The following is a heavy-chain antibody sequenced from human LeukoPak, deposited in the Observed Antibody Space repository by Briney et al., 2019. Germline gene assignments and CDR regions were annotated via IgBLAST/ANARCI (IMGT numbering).Heavy chain of an antibody. CDR3: ARDTPSHSDGYYPIDY. CDR1: GYTFTGYY. V-gene: IGHV1-18*04. CDR2: ISAYNGNT. D-gene: IGHD3-22*01. Sequence: GASVKVSCKASGYTFTGYYMHWVRQAPGQGLEWMGWISAYNGNTNYAQKLQGRVTMTTDTSTSTAYMELRSLRSDDTAVYYCARDTPSHSDGYYPIDYWGQGTLVTVSS. J-gene: IGHJ4*02.